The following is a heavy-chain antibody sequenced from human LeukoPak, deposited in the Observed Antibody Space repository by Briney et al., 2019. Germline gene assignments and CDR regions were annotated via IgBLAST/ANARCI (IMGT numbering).Heavy chain of an antibody. D-gene: IGHD3-9*01. Sequence: ASVTVSCTASGYTFTSYYMHWVRQAPGQGLEWMGIINPSGGSTSYAQTFQGRVTMTRDMSTSTVYMELSSLRSEDTAVYYCARGAVYYDILTGYRVRFDPWGPGTLVTVSS. CDR1: GYTFTSYY. CDR2: INPSGGST. CDR3: ARGAVYYDILTGYRVRFDP. V-gene: IGHV1-46*01. J-gene: IGHJ5*02.